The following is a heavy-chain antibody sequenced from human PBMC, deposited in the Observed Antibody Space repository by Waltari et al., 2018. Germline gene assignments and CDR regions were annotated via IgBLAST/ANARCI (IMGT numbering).Heavy chain of an antibody. CDR1: GYSISSGYY. CDR2: IYHSGST. CDR3: ARGVGARYYFDY. J-gene: IGHJ4*02. Sequence: QVQLQESGPGLVKPSETLSLTCAVSGYSISSGYYWGWIRQPPGKGLEWIGSIYHSGSTYYNPSLKSRVTISVDTSKNQFSLKLSSVTAADTAVYYCARGVGARYYFDYWGQGTLVTVSS. V-gene: IGHV4-38-2*01. D-gene: IGHD1-26*01.